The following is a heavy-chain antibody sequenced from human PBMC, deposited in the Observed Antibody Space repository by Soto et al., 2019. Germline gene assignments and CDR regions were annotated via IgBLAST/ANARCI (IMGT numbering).Heavy chain of an antibody. CDR2: INAGNGNT. CDR3: ARDQQFRNWFDS. J-gene: IGHJ5*01. CDR1: GYTFSMYA. D-gene: IGHD6-13*01. Sequence: ASVKVSCKASGYTFSMYAIHCVVRAPGQRLEWMGCINAGNGNTKYSQKFEGRVTLTTDTSANTVYMELSSLRFEDTALYYCARDQQFRNWFDSWGQGTLVTVSS. V-gene: IGHV1-3*01.